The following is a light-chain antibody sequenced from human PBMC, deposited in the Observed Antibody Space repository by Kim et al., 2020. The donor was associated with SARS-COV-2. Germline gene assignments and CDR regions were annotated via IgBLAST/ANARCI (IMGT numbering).Light chain of an antibody. V-gene: IGLV2-8*01. CDR2: EVS. CDR1: SSDVGGYNY. J-gene: IGLJ1*01. Sequence: GQSVTSSCAGPSSDVGGYNYVSWYQQHPGKAPKRMIYEVSERPSGVPDRFSGSKSGNTASLTVSGLQAEDEADYYCSSYAGSNNYVFGTGTKVTVL. CDR3: SSYAGSNNYV.